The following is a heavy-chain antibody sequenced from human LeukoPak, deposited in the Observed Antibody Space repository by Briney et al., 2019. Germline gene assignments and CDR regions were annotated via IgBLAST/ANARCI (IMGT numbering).Heavy chain of an antibody. CDR2: INPSGGST. CDR3: ARDGRVAGTGENWFDP. D-gene: IGHD6-19*01. Sequence: ASVKVSCKASGYTFTSYYMHWVRQAPGQGLEWMGIINPSGGSTSYAQKFQGRVTMTRDTSTSTVYMELSSLRSEDTAVYYSARDGRVAGTGENWFDPWGQGTLVTVSS. CDR1: GYTFTSYY. J-gene: IGHJ5*02. V-gene: IGHV1-46*01.